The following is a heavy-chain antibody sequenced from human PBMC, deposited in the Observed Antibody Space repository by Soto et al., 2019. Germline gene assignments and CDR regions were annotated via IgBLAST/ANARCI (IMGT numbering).Heavy chain of an antibody. D-gene: IGHD4-17*01. Sequence: SETLSLTCTVSGGSISNYYWSWIRQPPGKGLEWIGFIYYSGSTNYNPSLKSRVTISLDTSQNQFSLKLSSVTAADTAVYYCARDRGDYVDYYYGMDVWGQGTTVTV. CDR2: IYYSGST. J-gene: IGHJ6*02. CDR3: ARDRGDYVDYYYGMDV. CDR1: GGSISNYY. V-gene: IGHV4-59*01.